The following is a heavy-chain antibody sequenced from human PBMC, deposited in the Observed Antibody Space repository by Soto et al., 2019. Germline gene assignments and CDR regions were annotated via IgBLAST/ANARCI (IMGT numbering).Heavy chain of an antibody. CDR2: IIPIFATT. D-gene: IGHD5-12*01. V-gene: IGHV1-69*13. CDR1: GRTFSSYT. J-gene: IGHJ4*02. CDR3: ATDTAPAMATISRNYYFDF. Sequence: VKVLYKDSGRTFSSYTFSWVRQAPGQGLEWMGGIIPIFATTNYAQKFQGRVTIPADESTSTAYMALSSLRSEDTAVYYCATDTAPAMATISRNYYFDFWGQGTLVTV.